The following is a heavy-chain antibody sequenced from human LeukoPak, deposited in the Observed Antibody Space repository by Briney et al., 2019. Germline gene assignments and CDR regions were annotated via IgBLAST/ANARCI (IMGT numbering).Heavy chain of an antibody. CDR2: INPNSGGT. D-gene: IGHD3-10*01. CDR3: ARDPFYGSARFNWFDP. Sequence: ASVKVSCKASGYTFTGYYMHWVRQAPGQGLEWMGWINPNSGGTNYAQKFRGRVTMTRDTSISTAYMELSRLRSDDTAVYYCARDPFYGSARFNWFDPWGQGTLVTVSS. V-gene: IGHV1-2*02. J-gene: IGHJ5*02. CDR1: GYTFTGYY.